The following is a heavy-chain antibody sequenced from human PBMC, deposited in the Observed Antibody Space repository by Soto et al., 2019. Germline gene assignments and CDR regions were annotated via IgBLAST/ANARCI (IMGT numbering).Heavy chain of an antibody. J-gene: IGHJ4*02. CDR3: ARKHGGHFDY. Sequence: QVQLEQSGAEVKKPGASVKVSCQASGYTFTNYDISWVRQAPGQGLEWMGWVSAYNGDTLYAQKFQGRVSMTTDTSTSTAYMELRSLRSDDTAVYYCARKHGGHFDYWGQGTLVTVSS. CDR2: VSAYNGDT. CDR1: GYTFTNYD. V-gene: IGHV1-18*01. D-gene: IGHD2-21*01.